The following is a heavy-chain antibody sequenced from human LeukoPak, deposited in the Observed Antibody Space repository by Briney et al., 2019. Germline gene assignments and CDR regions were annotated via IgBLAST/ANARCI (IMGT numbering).Heavy chain of an antibody. CDR2: INHSGST. CDR1: GGSFSGYY. J-gene: IGHJ4*02. Sequence: SETLSLTCAVYGGSFSGYYWSWIRQPPGKGLEWIGEINHSGSTNYNPSLKSRVTISVDTSKNQFSLKLSSVTAADTAVYYCARSLFLGYHDYVWGSYAYWGQGTLVTVSS. D-gene: IGHD3-16*01. CDR3: ARSLFLGYHDYVWGSYAY. V-gene: IGHV4-34*01.